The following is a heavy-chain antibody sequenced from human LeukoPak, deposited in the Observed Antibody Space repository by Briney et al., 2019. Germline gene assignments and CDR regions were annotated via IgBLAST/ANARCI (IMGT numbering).Heavy chain of an antibody. D-gene: IGHD1-1*01. CDR3: AILRTASSFDF. CDR1: GDSVSSKSAA. V-gene: IGHV6-1*01. J-gene: IGHJ4*02. Sequence: QTLSLTCAISGDSVSSKSAAWNWLRQSPSRGLEWLGRTYYRSKWYHEYAVSVKSRITINPDTSKNQFSLQLNSVTPEDTAIYYCAILRTASSFDFWGQGTLVTVSS. CDR2: TYYRSKWYH.